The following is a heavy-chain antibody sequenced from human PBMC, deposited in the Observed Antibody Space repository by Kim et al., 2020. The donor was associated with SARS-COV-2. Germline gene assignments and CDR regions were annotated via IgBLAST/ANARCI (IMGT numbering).Heavy chain of an antibody. D-gene: IGHD6-6*01. J-gene: IGHJ4*02. V-gene: IGHV3-23*01. CDR3: AKDLASYSSSSMSY. Sequence: ADSVTGRITSSGDNSKNALYLQMNSLRAEDTAVYYCAKDLASYSSSSMSYWGQGTLVTVSS.